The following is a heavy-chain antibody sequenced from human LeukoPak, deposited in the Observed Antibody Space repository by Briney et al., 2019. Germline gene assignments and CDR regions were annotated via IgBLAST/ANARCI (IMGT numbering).Heavy chain of an antibody. J-gene: IGHJ6*03. V-gene: IGHV4-61*02. CDR2: IYTSGYI. D-gene: IGHD2-2*01. CDR3: ARGTKDLVGITWYYYMDV. Sequence: SETLSLTCTVSGGSISSGDYYWSWVRQPAGKGLEWIGRIYTSGYINYNPSLKSRVTISVDTSKNQFSLKLSSVTAADTAVYYCARGTKDLVGITWYYYMDVWGKGTTVTVSS. CDR1: GGSISSGDYY.